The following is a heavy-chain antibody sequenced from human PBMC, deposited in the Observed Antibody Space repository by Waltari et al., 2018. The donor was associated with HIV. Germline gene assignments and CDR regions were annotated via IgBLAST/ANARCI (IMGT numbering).Heavy chain of an antibody. V-gene: IGHV4-59*08. Sequence: QVQLQESGPGLVKPSETLSLICTVYGGSIDYYYWSWIRQPPGKGLEWIGYIYYSGSTNYNPSLKSRVTMSEDTSKNQFSLNLSSVTAADTAVYYCARQGCTSTSCQRRGGMDVWGQGTSVSVSS. D-gene: IGHD2-2*01. CDR1: GGSIDYYY. CDR3: ARQGCTSTSCQRRGGMDV. J-gene: IGHJ6*02. CDR2: IYYSGST.